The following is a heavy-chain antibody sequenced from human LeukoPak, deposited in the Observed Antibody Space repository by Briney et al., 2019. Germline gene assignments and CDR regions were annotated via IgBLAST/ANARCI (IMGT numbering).Heavy chain of an antibody. Sequence: KPGGSLRLSCAASGFTFSDYYMSWIRQAPGKGLEWVSYISSSSSYTNYADSVKGRFTISRDNAKNSLYLQMNSLRAEDTAVYYCARRDSSGYYSYFNYWGQGTLVTVSS. J-gene: IGHJ4*02. V-gene: IGHV3-11*03. CDR2: ISSSSSYT. CDR1: GFTFSDYY. D-gene: IGHD3-22*01. CDR3: ARRDSSGYYSYFNY.